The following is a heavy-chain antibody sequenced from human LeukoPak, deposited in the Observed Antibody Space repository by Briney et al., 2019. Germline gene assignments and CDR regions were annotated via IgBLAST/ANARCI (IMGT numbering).Heavy chain of an antibody. CDR2: IRFNGSHT. CDR1: GFTFSRHG. V-gene: IGHV3-30*02. Sequence: PGGSLRLSCTASGFTFSRHGMYWVRQAPGKGLEWVTFIRFNGSHTYYLDSVKGRFTVSRDNPKNTLYLQMDSLTPEDTATYYCARDGYYYRSGIYLYESGPVAPDYWGQGTLVTVSS. D-gene: IGHD3-10*01. J-gene: IGHJ4*02. CDR3: ARDGYYYRSGIYLYESGPVAPDY.